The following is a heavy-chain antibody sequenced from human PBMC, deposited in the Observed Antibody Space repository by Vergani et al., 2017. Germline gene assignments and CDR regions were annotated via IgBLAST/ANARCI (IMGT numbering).Heavy chain of an antibody. CDR1: ESSFISNE. D-gene: IGHD2-21*01. Sequence: EAMLVQSGAEVKKPGVSLKISCKYSESSFISNEIAWVRQMSGKGLRWMGNINPIDSKIAYSPSFQGQAIMSLDKSITTAYLQWRSLKASDTAIYYCTRHVPCGEGASLHFDHWGQGTQVTISS. J-gene: IGHJ4*02. CDR3: TRHVPCGEGASLHFDH. CDR2: INPIDSKI. V-gene: IGHV5-51*01.